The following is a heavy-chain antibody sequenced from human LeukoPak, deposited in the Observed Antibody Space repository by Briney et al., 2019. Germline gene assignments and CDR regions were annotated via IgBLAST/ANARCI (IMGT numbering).Heavy chain of an antibody. CDR2: ISAYNGNT. V-gene: IGHV1-18*01. Sequence: ASVKVSCKASGYTFTSYGISWVRQAPGQGLEWMGWISAYNGNTNYAQELQGRVTMTTDTSTGTAYMELRSLRSDDTAVYYCALREDYDILTGLTSFDYWGQGTLVTVSS. D-gene: IGHD3-9*01. CDR1: GYTFTSYG. CDR3: ALREDYDILTGLTSFDY. J-gene: IGHJ4*02.